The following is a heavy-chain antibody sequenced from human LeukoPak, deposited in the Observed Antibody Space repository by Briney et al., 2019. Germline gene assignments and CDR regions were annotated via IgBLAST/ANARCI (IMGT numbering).Heavy chain of an antibody. CDR3: ARFRRSIRDPKPNCFDP. CDR1: GGSISSYY. CDR2: IYYSGST. Sequence: SETLSLTCTVSGGSISSYYWSWIRQHPAKGLEWIGYIYYSGSTNYNPSLKSRVTITVDTSKNQFSLKLSSVAAADTAVYYCARFRRSIRDPKPNCFDPWGQGTLVTVSS. V-gene: IGHV4-59*08. J-gene: IGHJ5*02. D-gene: IGHD6-13*01.